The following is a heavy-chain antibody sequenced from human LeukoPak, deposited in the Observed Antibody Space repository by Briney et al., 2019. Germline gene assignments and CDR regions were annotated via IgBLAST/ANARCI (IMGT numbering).Heavy chain of an antibody. CDR1: GGTFSSYA. J-gene: IGHJ4*02. Sequence: ASVKVSFKSSGGTFSSYAIGWVRQAPGQGLEWMGGIIPIFGTANYAQKFQGRVAITADESTSTAYMELSSLRSEDTAVYDCAKGGRREFFDYWGQGTLVTVSS. D-gene: IGHD3-10*01. CDR2: IIPIFGTA. CDR3: AKGGRREFFDY. V-gene: IGHV1-69*13.